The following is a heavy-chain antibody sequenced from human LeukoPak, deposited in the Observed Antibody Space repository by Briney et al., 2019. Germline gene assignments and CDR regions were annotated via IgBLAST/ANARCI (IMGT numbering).Heavy chain of an antibody. J-gene: IGHJ4*02. CDR1: GFTFSNYG. V-gene: IGHV3-30*18. Sequence: PGGSLRLSCAASGFTFSNYGMHWVRQAPGKGLEWVAVISYDGSNKYYADSVKGRFTISSDNSKNTLYLQMDSLRAEDTAVYYCAKARGYCSSPSCYVFDYWGQGTLVTVPS. D-gene: IGHD2-2*01. CDR3: AKARGYCSSPSCYVFDY. CDR2: ISYDGSNK.